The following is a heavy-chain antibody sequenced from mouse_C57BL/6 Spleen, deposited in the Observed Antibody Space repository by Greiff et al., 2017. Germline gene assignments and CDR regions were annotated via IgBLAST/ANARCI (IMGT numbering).Heavy chain of an antibody. CDR2: IYPRSGNT. V-gene: IGHV1-81*01. D-gene: IGHD2-2*01. CDR3: AREGYGYDRYFDY. Sequence: QVQLQQSGAELARPGASVKLSCKASGYTFTSYGISWVKQRTGQGLEWIGEIYPRSGNTYYNEKFKGKATLTADKSSSTAYMELRRLTSEDSAVYFCAREGYGYDRYFDYWGQGTTLTVSS. CDR1: GYTFTSYG. J-gene: IGHJ2*01.